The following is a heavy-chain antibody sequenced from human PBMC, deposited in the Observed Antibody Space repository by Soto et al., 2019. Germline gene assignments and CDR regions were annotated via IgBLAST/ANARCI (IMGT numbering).Heavy chain of an antibody. CDR2: IYPGDSNT. CDR3: ASSVDATRLDY. D-gene: IGHD2-15*01. Sequence: GAEVKTPGESLKISCKGSGYSFTSYWIAWVRQMPGKGLEWMGIIYPGDSNTRYSPSFQGQVTISADKSISTGYLQWSSLKASDTAMYYCASSVDATRLDYWGQGSLVTVSS. V-gene: IGHV5-51*01. CDR1: GYSFTSYW. J-gene: IGHJ4*02.